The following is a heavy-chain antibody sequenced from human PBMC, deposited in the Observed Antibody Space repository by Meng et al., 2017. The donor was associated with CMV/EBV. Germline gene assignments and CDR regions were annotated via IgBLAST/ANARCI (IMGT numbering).Heavy chain of an antibody. CDR2: SNAGNGNT. V-gene: IGHV1-3*02. J-gene: IGHJ4*02. D-gene: IGHD2-2*01. Sequence: ASVKVSCKASGYTFTSYAMHWVRQAPGQRLEWMGWSNAGNGNTKYSQEFQGRVTITRDTSASTAYMELSSLRSEDMAVYYCARDLPVVPADGEGSEVDYWGQGTLVTVSS. CDR3: ARDLPVVPADGEGSEVDY. CDR1: GYTFTSYA.